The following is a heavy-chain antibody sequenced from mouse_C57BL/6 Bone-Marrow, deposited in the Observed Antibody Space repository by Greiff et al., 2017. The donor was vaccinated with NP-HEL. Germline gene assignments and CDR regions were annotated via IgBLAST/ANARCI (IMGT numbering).Heavy chain of an antibody. V-gene: IGHV1-9*01. CDR2: ILPGSGST. J-gene: IGHJ2*01. Sequence: VQLQQPGAELMKPGASVKLSCKATGYTFTGYWIEWVKQRPGHGLEWIGEILPGSGSTNYNEKFKGKATFTADTSSNTAYMQLSSLTTEDSAIYYCARHYARDHFDYWGQGTTLTVSS. CDR1: GYTFTGYW. CDR3: ARHYARDHFDY. D-gene: IGHD1-1*02.